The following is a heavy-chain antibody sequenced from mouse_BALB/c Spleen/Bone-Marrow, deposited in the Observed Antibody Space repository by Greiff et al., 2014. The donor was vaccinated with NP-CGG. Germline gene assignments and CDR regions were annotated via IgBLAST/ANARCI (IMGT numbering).Heavy chain of an antibody. CDR1: GFTFSDFY. Sequence: EVKLMESGGGLVKPGGSLKLSCAASGFTFSDFYMYWVRQTPEKRLEWVATVSDGGSYIYYPDSVKGRFTISRDDAKNNLCLQMSSLKSEDTAMYYCTRDRGVQGYAMDYWGQGTSVTVSS. J-gene: IGHJ4*01. CDR3: TRDRGVQGYAMDY. CDR2: VSDGGSYI. V-gene: IGHV5-4*02. D-gene: IGHD2-14*01.